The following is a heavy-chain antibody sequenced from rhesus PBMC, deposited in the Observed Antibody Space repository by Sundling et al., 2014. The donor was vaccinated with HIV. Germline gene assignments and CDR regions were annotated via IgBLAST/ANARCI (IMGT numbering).Heavy chain of an antibody. CDR3: SRRMTSVPGFDY. D-gene: IGHD1-38*01. CDR2: ISGARGST. Sequence: QVQLQESGPGLVKPSETLSLTCSVSDHSIASDYYWGWIRQSPGKGLEYLGYISGARGSTFYNASLKSRVTISMDSSKNQFYLKLRSVTAADTAVYFCSRRMTSVPGFDYWGQGILVTVSS. CDR1: DHSIASDYY. J-gene: IGHJ4*01. V-gene: IGHV4-99*01.